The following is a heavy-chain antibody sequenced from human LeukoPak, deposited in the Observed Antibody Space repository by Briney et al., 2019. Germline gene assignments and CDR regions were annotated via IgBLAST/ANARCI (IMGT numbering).Heavy chain of an antibody. J-gene: IGHJ4*02. CDR1: GSSFTSYW. CDR2: IYPGDSDT. Sequence: GESLKISCKASGSSFTSYWIAWLGQMPGKGLEWMGIIYPGDSDTRYSPSFQGQVTISVDKSVSAAYLQWSSLKASDTAMYYCASPPTRECSSISCPLSYWGQGTLSPSPQ. V-gene: IGHV5-51*01. D-gene: IGHD2-2*01. CDR3: ASPPTRECSSISCPLSY.